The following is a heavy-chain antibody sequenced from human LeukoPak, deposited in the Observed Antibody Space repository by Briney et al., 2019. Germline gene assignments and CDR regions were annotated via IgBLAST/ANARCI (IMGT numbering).Heavy chain of an antibody. Sequence: PGGSLRLSCAASGFTFSSYSMNWVRQAPGKGLEWISYISSSSNVYYADSVKGRFTIPRDNTKNSLYLQMSSLRDDDTAVYYCARAIFGVVTYYFDYWGQGILVTVSS. CDR3: ARAIFGVVTYYFDY. D-gene: IGHD3-3*01. CDR1: GFTFSSYS. V-gene: IGHV3-21*05. CDR2: ISSSSNV. J-gene: IGHJ4*02.